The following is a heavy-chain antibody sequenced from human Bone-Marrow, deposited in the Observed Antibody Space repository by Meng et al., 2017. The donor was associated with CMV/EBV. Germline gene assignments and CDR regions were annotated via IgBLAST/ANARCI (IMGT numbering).Heavy chain of an antibody. D-gene: IGHD2-2*02. V-gene: IGHV1-46*01. Sequence: ASVKVSCKASGYTFSSYYMHWVRQAPGQGLEWVGIINPRGDGTTYAQKFQGRVTITTDESTSTAYMELSSLRSEDTAVYYCARAGYCSSTSCYSSHYGMDVWGQGTTVTVSS. CDR2: INPRGDGT. CDR3: ARAGYCSSTSCYSSHYGMDV. CDR1: GYTFSSYY. J-gene: IGHJ6*02.